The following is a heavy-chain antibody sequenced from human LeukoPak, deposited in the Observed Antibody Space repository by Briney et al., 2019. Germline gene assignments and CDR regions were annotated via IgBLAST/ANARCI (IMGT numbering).Heavy chain of an antibody. CDR2: INNSGST. J-gene: IGHJ4*02. V-gene: IGHV4-34*01. D-gene: IGHD5-18*01. Sequence: SGTLSLTCAVYGGSFSGYYWSWIRQPPGKGLEWIGKINNSGSTNYNPSLKSRVTISVDTSKNQFSLKLSSVTAADTAVYYCARDNVDTATLYYFDYWGQGTLVTVSS. CDR3: ARDNVDTATLYYFDY. CDR1: GGSFSGYY.